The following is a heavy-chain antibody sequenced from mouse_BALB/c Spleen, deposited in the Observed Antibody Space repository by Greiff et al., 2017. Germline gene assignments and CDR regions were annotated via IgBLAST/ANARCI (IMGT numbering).Heavy chain of an antibody. CDR1: GFTFSDYG. V-gene: IGHV5-15*02. J-gene: IGHJ1*01. CDR2: ISNLAYSI. CDR3: ARYYYERYFDV. Sequence: EVKLMESGGGLVQPGGSRKLSCAASGFTFSDYGMAWVRQAPGKGPEWVAFISNLAYSIYYADTVTGRFTISRENAKNTLYLEMSSLRSEDTAMYYCARYYYERYFDVWGAGTTVTVSS. D-gene: IGHD1-1*01.